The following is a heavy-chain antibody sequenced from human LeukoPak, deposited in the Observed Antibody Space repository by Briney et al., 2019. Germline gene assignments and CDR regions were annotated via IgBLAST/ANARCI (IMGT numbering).Heavy chain of an antibody. CDR2: IGGSGSTT. Sequence: PGGSLRLSCAASGFTFSNAWMNWVRQAPGKGLEWVSSIGGSGSTTYYADSVRGRFTISRDNSKNSMYLQMSSLSSEDTAIYYCAEVESSYCRIWGQGTLVTVSS. CDR3: AEVESSYCRI. D-gene: IGHD3-10*01. CDR1: GFTFSNAW. V-gene: IGHV3-23*01. J-gene: IGHJ4*02.